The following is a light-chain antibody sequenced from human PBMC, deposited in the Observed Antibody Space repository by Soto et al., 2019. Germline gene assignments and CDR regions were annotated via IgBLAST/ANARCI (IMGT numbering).Light chain of an antibody. CDR2: SSN. J-gene: IGLJ1*01. CDR1: SSNIGSNS. Sequence: QSVLTQPHSASGTPGQRVTISCSGSSSNIGSNSVHWFQQVPGTAPKPLIYSSNQRPSGVPERFSGSKSGTSASLAISWLQSEDEADYYCAAWDDSLNGHIFGTGTKLTVL. V-gene: IGLV1-44*01. CDR3: AAWDDSLNGHI.